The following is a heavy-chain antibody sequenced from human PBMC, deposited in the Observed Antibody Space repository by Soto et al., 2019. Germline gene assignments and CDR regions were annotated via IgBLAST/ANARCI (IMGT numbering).Heavy chain of an antibody. CDR1: GYTFTSYD. CDR2: MNPNSGNT. CDR3: ARVIASSGYISLDY. Sequence: ASVKFSCKASGYTFTSYDINWVRQAIGQGLEWMGWMNPNSGNTGYAQKFQGRVTMTRNTSISTAYMELSSLRSEDTAVYYCARVIASSGYISLDYWGQGTLVTVSS. V-gene: IGHV1-8*01. D-gene: IGHD3-22*01. J-gene: IGHJ4*02.